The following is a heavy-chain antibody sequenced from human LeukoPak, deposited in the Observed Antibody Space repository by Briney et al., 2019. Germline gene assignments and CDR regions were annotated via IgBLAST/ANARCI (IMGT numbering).Heavy chain of an antibody. D-gene: IGHD6-13*01. CDR3: ARTSTRSSSWPFGAFDI. CDR1: GYTFTGYY. J-gene: IGHJ3*02. V-gene: IGHV1-2*02. CDR2: INPNSGGT. Sequence: GASVKVSCKASGYTFTGYYMHWVRQAPGQGLEWMGWINPNSGGTNYAQKFQGRVTMTRDTSISTAYMELSRLRSDDTAVYYCARTSTRSSSWPFGAFDIWGQGTMVTVSS.